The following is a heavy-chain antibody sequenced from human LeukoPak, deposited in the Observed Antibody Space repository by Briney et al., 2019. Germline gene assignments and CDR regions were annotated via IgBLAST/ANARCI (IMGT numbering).Heavy chain of an antibody. CDR1: GGTFSSYA. CDR3: ARDRVTGTPTGADY. D-gene: IGHD1-7*01. Sequence: ASVKVSCKASGGTFSSYAISWVRQAPGQGLEWMGRSIPILGIANYAQKFQGRVTITADKSTSTAYMELSSLRSEYTAVYYCARDRVTGTPTGADYWGQGTLVTVSS. CDR2: SIPILGIA. V-gene: IGHV1-69*04. J-gene: IGHJ4*02.